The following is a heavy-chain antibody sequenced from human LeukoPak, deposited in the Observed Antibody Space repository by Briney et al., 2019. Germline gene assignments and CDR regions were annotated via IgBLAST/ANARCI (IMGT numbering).Heavy chain of an antibody. J-gene: IGHJ4*02. D-gene: IGHD3-22*01. CDR3: AIGQYDSSGYPYFDY. CDR1: GGSISSYY. V-gene: IGHV4-59*01. CDR2: IYYSGST. Sequence: SETLSLTCTVSGGSISSYYWSWIRQPPGKGLEGIGYIYYSGSTNYNPSLKSRVTISVDTSKNQFSLKLSSVTAADTAVYYCAIGQYDSSGYPYFDYWGQGTLVTVSS.